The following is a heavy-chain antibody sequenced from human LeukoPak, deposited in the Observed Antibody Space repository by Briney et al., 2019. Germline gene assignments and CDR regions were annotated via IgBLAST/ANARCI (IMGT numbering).Heavy chain of an antibody. J-gene: IGHJ4*02. CDR1: GFTFSGSG. Sequence: PGGSLRLSCAASGFTFSGSGMHWVRQAPGKGLEWVTFIRYDGSNKYYTDSVKGRFTTSRDNSKNTLYLQMDSLRAEDTAVDYCPRDYDFWSGYYSPTRGYFRYSSQGTLVTVSS. CDR3: PRDYDFWSGYYSPTRGYFRY. V-gene: IGHV3-30*02. D-gene: IGHD3-3*01. CDR2: IRYDGSNK.